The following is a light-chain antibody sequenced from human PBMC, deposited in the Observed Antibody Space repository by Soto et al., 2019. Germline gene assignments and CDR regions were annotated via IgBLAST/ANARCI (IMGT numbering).Light chain of an antibody. CDR3: QQSYSTLFT. Sequence: DIQMTQSPSSLSASVGDRVTITCRASQTIIRYLNWYQQKPGRAPNLLIYAASSLQSGVPSRFSGSGSGTELTLTIRSLKPEDFATYYCQQSYSTLFTFGPGTKVEIK. V-gene: IGKV1-39*01. CDR2: AAS. J-gene: IGKJ3*01. CDR1: QTIIRY.